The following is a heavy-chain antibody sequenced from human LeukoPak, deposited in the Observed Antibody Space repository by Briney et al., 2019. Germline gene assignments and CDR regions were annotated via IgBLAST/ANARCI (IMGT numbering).Heavy chain of an antibody. D-gene: IGHD6-6*01. CDR3: ARDNGIAARPWATFDY. CDR1: GFTFSSHW. J-gene: IGHJ4*02. CDR2: ISYDGSNK. V-gene: IGHV3-30-3*01. Sequence: GGSLRLSCAASGFTFSSHWMHWVRQAPGKGLEWVAVISYDGSNKYYADSVKGRFTISRDNSKNTLYLQMNSLRAEDTAVYYCARDNGIAARPWATFDYWGQGTLVTVSS.